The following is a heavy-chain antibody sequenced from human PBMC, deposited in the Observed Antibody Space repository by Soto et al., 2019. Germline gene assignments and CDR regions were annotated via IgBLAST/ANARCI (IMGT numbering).Heavy chain of an antibody. V-gene: IGHV4-34*11. Sequence: SETRCLTCSVSGVSITSYFGTWIWQTPGKGLDWPASISFSGATYSYPSLKGRAALSVDTSESHRSLTLNAVTSANPAVYLCARDPRNGYERYLVFWGQGNRVTVAS. J-gene: IGHJ4*02. CDR2: ISFSGAT. D-gene: IGHD3-9*01. CDR3: ARDPRNGYERYLVF. CDR1: GVSITSYF.